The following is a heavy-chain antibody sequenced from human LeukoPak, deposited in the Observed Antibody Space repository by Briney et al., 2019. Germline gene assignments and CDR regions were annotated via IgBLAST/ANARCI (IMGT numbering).Heavy chain of an antibody. CDR3: AKLARARELLDYFDY. J-gene: IGHJ4*02. CDR1: GFTFSSYA. V-gene: IGHV3-23*01. Sequence: GGSLRLSCAASGFTFSSYAMSWVRQAPGKGLEWVSAISGSGGSTYYADSVKGRFTISRDNSKNTLYLQMDSLRAEDTAVYYCAKLARARELLDYFDYWGQGTLVTVSS. D-gene: IGHD1-26*01. CDR2: ISGSGGST.